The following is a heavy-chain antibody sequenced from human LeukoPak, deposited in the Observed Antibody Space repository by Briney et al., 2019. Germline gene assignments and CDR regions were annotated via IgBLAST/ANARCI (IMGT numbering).Heavy chain of an antibody. CDR3: ARDLPLSYYYDSSGYYGLPDY. CDR1: GFTFSSYS. V-gene: IGHV3-21*01. CDR2: ISSSSSYI. J-gene: IGHJ4*02. D-gene: IGHD3-22*01. Sequence: GGSLRLSCAASGFTFSSYSMNWVRQAPGKGLEWVSSISSSSSYIYYADSVKGRFTISRDNAKNSLYLQMNSLRAEDTAVYYCARDLPLSYYYDSSGYYGLPDYRGQGTLVTVSS.